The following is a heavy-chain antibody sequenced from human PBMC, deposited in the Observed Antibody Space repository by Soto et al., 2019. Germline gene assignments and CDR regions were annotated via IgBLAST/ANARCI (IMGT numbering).Heavy chain of an antibody. J-gene: IGHJ6*02. V-gene: IGHV3-53*01. D-gene: IGHD3-10*01. Sequence: LRLSCAASGFTVSSNYMSWVRQAPGKGLEWVSVIYSGGSTYYADSVKGRFTISRDNSKNTLYLQMNSLRAEDTAVYYCARVRRYYGSGSYYGMGVWGQGTTVTVSS. CDR2: IYSGGST. CDR3: ARVRRYYGSGSYYGMGV. CDR1: GFTVSSNY.